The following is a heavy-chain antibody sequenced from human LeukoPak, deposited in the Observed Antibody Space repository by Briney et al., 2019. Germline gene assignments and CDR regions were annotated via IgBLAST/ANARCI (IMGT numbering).Heavy chain of an antibody. D-gene: IGHD3-22*01. CDR1: GASITSSYY. V-gene: IGHV4-4*07. J-gene: IGHJ2*01. CDR3: ARHPVFDYYDSSGYPALYWYFDL. Sequence: PSGTLSLTCAVSGASITSSYYWSWIRQPAGKGLEWIGRIYTSGSTNYNPSLKSRVTMSVDTSKNQFSLKLSSVTAADTAVYYCARHPVFDYYDSSGYPALYWYFDLWGRGTLVTVSS. CDR2: IYTSGST.